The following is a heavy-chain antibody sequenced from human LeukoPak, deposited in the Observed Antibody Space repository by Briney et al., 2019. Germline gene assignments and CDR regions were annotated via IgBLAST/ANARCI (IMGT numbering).Heavy chain of an antibody. J-gene: IGHJ5*02. CDR3: ARVAGSYLLGWFDP. CDR1: GGTFSSYA. CDR2: IIPIFGTA. D-gene: IGHD1-26*01. V-gene: IGHV1-69*05. Sequence: SVKVSCKASGGTFSSYAISWVRQAPGQGIEWMGGIIPIFGTANYAQKFQGRVTITTDESTSTAYMELSSLRSEDTAVYYCARVAGSYLLGWFDPWGQGTLVTVSS.